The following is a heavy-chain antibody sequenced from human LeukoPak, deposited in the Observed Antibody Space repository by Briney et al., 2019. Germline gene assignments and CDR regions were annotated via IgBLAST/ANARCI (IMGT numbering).Heavy chain of an antibody. CDR2: ISYDGSNK. Sequence: PGGSLRLSCAASGFTFSSYAMHWVRQAPGKGLEWVAVISYDGSNKYYADSVKGRFTISRDNSKNTLYLQMNSLRAEDTAVYYCARDLWFMRLGIYGSSQEDYWGQGTLVTVSS. CDR3: ARDLWFMRLGIYGSSQEDY. D-gene: IGHD3-10*01. CDR1: GFTFSSYA. J-gene: IGHJ4*02. V-gene: IGHV3-30-3*01.